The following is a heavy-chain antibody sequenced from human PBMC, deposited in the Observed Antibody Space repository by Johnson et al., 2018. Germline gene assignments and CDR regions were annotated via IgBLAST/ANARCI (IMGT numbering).Heavy chain of an antibody. CDR1: GFTFSSYG. D-gene: IGHD1/OR15-1a*01. V-gene: IGHV3-30*18. Sequence: VQLVETGGGVVQPGRSLRLSCAASGFTFSSYGMHWVRQAPGKGLEWVAVISYDGSNKYYADSVKGRFTISRDNSKNTLYLQMNSLRAEDTAVYYCANWEHMYDAFDIWGQGTMVTVSS. CDR2: ISYDGSNK. CDR3: ANWEHMYDAFDI. J-gene: IGHJ3*02.